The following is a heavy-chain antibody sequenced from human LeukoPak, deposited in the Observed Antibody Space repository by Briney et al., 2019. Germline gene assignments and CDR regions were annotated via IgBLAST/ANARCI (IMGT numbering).Heavy chain of an antibody. Sequence: GGSLRLSCEASGFPFSSYSMNWVRQAPGKGLEWVSYIRSSSTRIYYADSVKGQFTVSRDNAKNSMYLQMTSLRAEDTAVYYCARVNKPADYEYYGLDVWGQGTTVTISS. CDR1: GFPFSSYS. D-gene: IGHD1/OR15-1a*01. J-gene: IGHJ6*02. CDR3: ARVNKPADYEYYGLDV. CDR2: IRSSSTRI. V-gene: IGHV3-48*01.